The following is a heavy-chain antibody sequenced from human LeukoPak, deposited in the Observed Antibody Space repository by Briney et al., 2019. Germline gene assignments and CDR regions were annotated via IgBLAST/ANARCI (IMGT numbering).Heavy chain of an antibody. CDR2: VSSNGGST. CDR1: GFTFSSYT. CDR3: ARGPSPTRGYIYGHFDY. D-gene: IGHD5-18*01. V-gene: IGHV3-64*01. J-gene: IGHJ4*02. Sequence: QPGGSLRLSCAASGFTFSSYTMHWVRHAPGKGLEYVSTVSSNGGSTYYANSVKGRFTISRDNSKNTLYLQMGSLRPEDMAVYYCARGPSPTRGYIYGHFDYWGQGTLVTVSS.